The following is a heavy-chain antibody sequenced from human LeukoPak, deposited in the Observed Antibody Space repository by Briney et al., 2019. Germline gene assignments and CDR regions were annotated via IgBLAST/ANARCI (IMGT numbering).Heavy chain of an antibody. J-gene: IGHJ4*02. V-gene: IGHV3-30*04. CDR2: ISYDGSNK. CDR1: GFTFSSYA. CDR3: ARGGYSYGYFDY. D-gene: IGHD5-18*01. Sequence: GGSLRLSCAASGFTFSSYAMSWVRQAPGKGLEWVAVISYDGSNKYYADSVKGRFTISRDNSKNTLYLQMNSLRAEDTAVYYCARGGYSYGYFDYWGQGTLVTVSS.